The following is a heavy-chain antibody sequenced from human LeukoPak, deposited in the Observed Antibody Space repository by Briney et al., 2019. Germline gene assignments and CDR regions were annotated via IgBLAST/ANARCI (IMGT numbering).Heavy chain of an antibody. CDR2: INPSGGST. D-gene: IGHD6-19*01. CDR1: GYTFTSYA. V-gene: IGHV1-46*01. J-gene: IGHJ4*02. CDR3: ARQGTYSSAIGMGY. Sequence: ASVKASCKASGYTFTSYAMHWVRQAPGQGLEWMGVINPSGGSTSYAQKFQGRVTMTRDTSTRTVYMEVNSLRSEDTAVYYCARQGTYSSAIGMGYWGQGTLVTVSS.